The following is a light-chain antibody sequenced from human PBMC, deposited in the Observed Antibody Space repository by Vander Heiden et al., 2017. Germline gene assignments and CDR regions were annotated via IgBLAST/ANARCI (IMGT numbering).Light chain of an antibody. CDR1: SSNIGSNY. Sequence: QSVLTHPPPASGTPGPRVTISCARSSSNIGSNYVYWYQQLPGTAPKVLIYRNNQRPSGVPDRLSGSKSGTSASLAISGLRSEDEADYYCAAWDDSLSGVVFGGGTKLTVL. J-gene: IGLJ2*01. CDR3: AAWDDSLSGVV. V-gene: IGLV1-47*01. CDR2: RNN.